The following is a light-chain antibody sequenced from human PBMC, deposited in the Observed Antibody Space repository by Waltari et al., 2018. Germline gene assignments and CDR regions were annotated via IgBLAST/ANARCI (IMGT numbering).Light chain of an antibody. CDR1: KWGDTF. J-gene: IGLJ3*02. CDR3: QAWDSRAATWV. CDR2: QDN. Sequence: SFEVTQPPSVSVSPGQTASITCSGDKWGDTFASWYQQKPGQSPVLVIYQDNKRTSGMPWRVFGSNSGDTATLTISGTQATDEADYYCQAWDSRAATWVFGGGTKLTVL. V-gene: IGLV3-1*01.